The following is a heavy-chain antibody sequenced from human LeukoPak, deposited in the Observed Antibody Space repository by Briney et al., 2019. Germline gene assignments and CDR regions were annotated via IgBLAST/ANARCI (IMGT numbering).Heavy chain of an antibody. Sequence: GGSLRLSCAASGFTFSSYAMSWVRLAPGKGLEWVSAISGSGGSTYYADSVKGRFTISRDNSKNTLYLQMNSLRAEDAAVYYCAKSGGSGTYPNWFDSWGQGTLVTVSS. CDR2: ISGSGGST. CDR1: GFTFSSYA. V-gene: IGHV3-23*01. D-gene: IGHD3-10*01. J-gene: IGHJ5*01. CDR3: AKSGGSGTYPNWFDS.